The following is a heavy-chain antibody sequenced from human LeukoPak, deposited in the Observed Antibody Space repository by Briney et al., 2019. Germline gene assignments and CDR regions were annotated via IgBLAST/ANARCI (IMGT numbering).Heavy chain of an antibody. V-gene: IGHV4-34*01. CDR1: GGSFSGYY. CDR2: INHSGST. Sequence: PSETLSLTCAVYGGSFSGYYWSWIRQPPGKGLEWIGEINHSGSTNYNPSLKSRVTISVDTSKNQFSLKLSSVTAADTAVYYCARGLMVRRKFDYWGQGTLVTVSS. J-gene: IGHJ4*02. D-gene: IGHD3-10*01. CDR3: ARGLMVRRKFDY.